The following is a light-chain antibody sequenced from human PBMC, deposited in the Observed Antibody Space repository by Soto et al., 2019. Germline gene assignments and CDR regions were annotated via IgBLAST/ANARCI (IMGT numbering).Light chain of an antibody. V-gene: IGLV1-40*01. CDR2: RDS. CDR3: QSFDSTLTGSV. J-gene: IGLJ2*01. Sequence: QSALTQPPSVSGAPGQRVTISCTGSSTNIGARYDVHWYQQIPGTAPKLLIYRDSKRPSGVPDRFSASKSGTSASLAITGLQAEDEADYYCQSFDSTLTGSVFGGGTKLTVL. CDR1: STNIGARYD.